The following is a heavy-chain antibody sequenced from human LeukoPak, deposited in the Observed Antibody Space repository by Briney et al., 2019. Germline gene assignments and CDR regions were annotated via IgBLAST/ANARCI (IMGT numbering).Heavy chain of an antibody. CDR2: IYYSGST. CDR3: ARKVVGAHYFDY. Sequence: PSETLSLTCTVSGGSISSYYWSWIRQPPGKVLEWIGYIYYSGSTNYNPSLKSRVTISVDTSKNQFSLKLSSVTAADTAVYYCARKVVGAHYFDYWGQGTLVTVSS. J-gene: IGHJ4*02. D-gene: IGHD1-26*01. CDR1: GGSISSYY. V-gene: IGHV4-59*01.